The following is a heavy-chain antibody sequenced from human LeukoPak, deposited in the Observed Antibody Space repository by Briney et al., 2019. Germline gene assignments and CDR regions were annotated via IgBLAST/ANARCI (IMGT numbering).Heavy chain of an antibody. J-gene: IGHJ3*02. CDR2: INSDGSST. CDR1: GFTFSSYW. CDR3: ATTRDSPSAFDI. V-gene: IGHV3-74*01. D-gene: IGHD2-15*01. Sequence: GGSLRLSCAASGFTFSSYWMHWVRQAPGKGLVWVSRINSDGSSTSYADSVKGRFTISRDNAKNTLYLQMNSLRAEDTAVYYCATTRDSPSAFDIWDQGTMVTVSS.